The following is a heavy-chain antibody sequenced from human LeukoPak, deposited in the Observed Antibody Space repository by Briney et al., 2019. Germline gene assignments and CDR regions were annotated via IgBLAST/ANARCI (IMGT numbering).Heavy chain of an antibody. CDR3: ARRGRYCSSTSCYKDYYYYYMDV. Sequence: GGSLRLSCAASGFTFSDYYMSWLRQAPGKGLEWVSYISSSGSTIYYADSVKGRFTISRDNAKNSLYLQMNSLRAEDTAVYYCARRGRYCSSTSCYKDYYYYYMDVWGKGTTVTVSS. D-gene: IGHD2-2*02. V-gene: IGHV3-11*04. J-gene: IGHJ6*03. CDR2: ISSSGSTI. CDR1: GFTFSDYY.